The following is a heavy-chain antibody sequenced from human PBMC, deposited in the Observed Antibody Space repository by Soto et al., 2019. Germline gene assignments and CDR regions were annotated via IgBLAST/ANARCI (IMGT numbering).Heavy chain of an antibody. CDR3: ARTIQLIDYYYYGMDV. J-gene: IGHJ6*02. V-gene: IGHV4-34*01. CDR2: INHSGST. Sequence: SETLSLTCAVYGGSFSGYYWSWIRQPPGKGLEWIGEINHSGSTNYNPSLKSRVTISVDTSKNQFSLKLSSVTAADTAVYYCARTIQLIDYYYYGMDVRGQGTTVTVSS. D-gene: IGHD5-18*01. CDR1: GGSFSGYY.